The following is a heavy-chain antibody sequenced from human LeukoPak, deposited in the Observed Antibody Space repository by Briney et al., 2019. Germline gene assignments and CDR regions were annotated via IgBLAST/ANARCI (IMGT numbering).Heavy chain of an antibody. Sequence: SETLSLSCTVSGGSISRTSQYWGWIRQPPENGLEWIGSMYYSGATYYNPSLKSRVTISLDTSKNQFSLTLTSVTAADTAVYYCVRLGRMANVVYWGQGTLVPVSS. D-gene: IGHD3/OR15-3a*01. J-gene: IGHJ4*02. CDR1: GGSISRTSQY. V-gene: IGHV4-39*01. CDR3: VRLGRMANVVY. CDR2: MYYSGAT.